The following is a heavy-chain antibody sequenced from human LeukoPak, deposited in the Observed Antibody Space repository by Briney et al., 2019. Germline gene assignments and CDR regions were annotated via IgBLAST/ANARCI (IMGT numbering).Heavy chain of an antibody. V-gene: IGHV1-69*06. CDR2: IIPIFGTA. Sequence: SVKVSCKASGGTFSSYAISWVRQAPGQGLEWMGGIIPIFGTANYAQKFQGRVTITADKSTSTAYMELSSLRSEDTAVYYCARVYCSSTSCYEATLGRYYYYMDVWGKGTTVTVSS. CDR3: ARVYCSSTSCYEATLGRYYYYMDV. D-gene: IGHD2-2*01. J-gene: IGHJ6*03. CDR1: GGTFSSYA.